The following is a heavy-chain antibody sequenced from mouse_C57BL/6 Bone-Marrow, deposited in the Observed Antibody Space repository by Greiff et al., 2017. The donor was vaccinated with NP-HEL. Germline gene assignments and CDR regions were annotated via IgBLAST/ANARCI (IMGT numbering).Heavy chain of an antibody. CDR1: GYTFTSYG. J-gene: IGHJ3*01. CDR2: IYPRSGNT. V-gene: IGHV1-81*01. D-gene: IGHD1-1*01. Sequence: VKLVESGAELARPGASVKLSCKASGYTFTSYGISWVKQRTGQGLEWIGEIYPRSGNTYYNEKFKGKATLTADKSSSTAYMELRSLTSEDSAVYFCARGVTTVVADAYWGQGTLVTVSA. CDR3: ARGVTTVVADAY.